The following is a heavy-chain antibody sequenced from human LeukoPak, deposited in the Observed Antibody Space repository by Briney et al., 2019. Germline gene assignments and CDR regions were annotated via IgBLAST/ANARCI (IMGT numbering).Heavy chain of an antibody. V-gene: IGHV3-23*01. CDR3: AKSSSGYFADL. CDR1: GFIFNNYG. Sequence: PGGSLRLSCAASGFIFNNYGLIWVRQAPGKGLEWVSAISNDGGGTQYADFVEGRFTISRDNSKNTLFLQMSSLRAEDTALYYCAKSSSGYFADLWGQGTLVTVSS. CDR2: ISNDGGGT. J-gene: IGHJ5*02. D-gene: IGHD3-22*01.